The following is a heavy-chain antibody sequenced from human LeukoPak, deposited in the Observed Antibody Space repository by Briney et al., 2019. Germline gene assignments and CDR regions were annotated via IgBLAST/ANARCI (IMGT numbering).Heavy chain of an antibody. J-gene: IGHJ1*01. CDR3: AREYSASEH. CDR2: IDPYTGNT. D-gene: IGHD5-12*01. CDR1: GYTFVGYY. Sequence: ASVKVSCKASGYTFVGYYLHWVRQAPGQGLEWMAWIDPYTGNTHYAQKFQGRITVTRDTSISTTYMELSWLTSDDTALYYCAREYSASEHWGQGTPGHRLL. V-gene: IGHV1-2*02.